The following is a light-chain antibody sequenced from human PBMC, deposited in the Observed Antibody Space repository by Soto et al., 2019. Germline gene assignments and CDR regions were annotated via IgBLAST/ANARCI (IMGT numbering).Light chain of an antibody. Sequence: QSALTQPASVSGSPGQLITISCTGTSSDVGGYNYVSWYQQHPGKAPKLMIYDVSNRPSGVSNRFSGSKSGNTASLTISGLQAEDEADYYCSSYTSSSTRRYVFGTGTKVTVL. J-gene: IGLJ1*01. CDR1: SSDVGGYNY. CDR3: SSYTSSSTRRYV. V-gene: IGLV2-14*01. CDR2: DVS.